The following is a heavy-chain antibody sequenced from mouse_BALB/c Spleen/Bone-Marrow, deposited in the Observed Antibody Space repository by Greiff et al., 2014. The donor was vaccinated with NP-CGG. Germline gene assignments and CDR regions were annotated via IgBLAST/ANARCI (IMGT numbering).Heavy chain of an antibody. Sequence: EVKLVESGGGLVQSGGSRKLSCAASGFTFSSFGMHWVRQAPEKGLEWVAYISSGGSSIYFADTMKGRLTISRDNPKNTLFLQLTSLRSEGTAIYYCARGGLRDYFAYWGQGTTLTVSS. CDR2: ISSGGSSI. CDR3: ARGGLRDYFAY. V-gene: IGHV5-17*02. J-gene: IGHJ2*01. CDR1: GFTFSSFG. D-gene: IGHD2-2*01.